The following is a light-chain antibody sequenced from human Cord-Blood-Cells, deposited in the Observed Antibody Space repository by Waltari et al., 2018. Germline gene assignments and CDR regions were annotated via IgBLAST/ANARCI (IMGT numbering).Light chain of an antibody. Sequence: QSVLTQPPSASGTPGQRVTISCSGSSSNIGSNYVYWYQQLPGTAPKLLIYRNNQXXXXXXXXXXXXKXXXXXXXXISGLRSEDEADYYCAAWDDSLSGWVFGGGTKLTVL. V-gene: IGLV1-47*01. CDR2: RNN. CDR3: AAWDDSLSGWV. CDR1: SSNIGSNY. J-gene: IGLJ3*02.